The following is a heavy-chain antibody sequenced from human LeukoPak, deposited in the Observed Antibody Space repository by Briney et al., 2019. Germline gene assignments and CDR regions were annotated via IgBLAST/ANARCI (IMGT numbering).Heavy chain of an antibody. CDR1: GFTFSNYG. J-gene: IGHJ5*02. CDR2: IRYDGSNK. V-gene: IGHV3-30*02. CDR3: AKSSEDIVVVPAAIRGGFDP. D-gene: IGHD2-2*02. Sequence: GGSLRLSCAASGFTFSNYGMHWVRQAPGKGLEWVAFIRYDGSNKYYADSVKGRFTISRDNSKNTQYLQMNSLRAEDTAVYYCAKSSEDIVVVPAAIRGGFDPWGQGTLVTVSS.